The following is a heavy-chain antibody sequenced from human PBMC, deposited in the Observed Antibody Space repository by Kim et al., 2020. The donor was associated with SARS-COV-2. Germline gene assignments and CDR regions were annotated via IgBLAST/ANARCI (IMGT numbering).Heavy chain of an antibody. CDR3: ASFPWSGSYPPYGY. CDR2: IYHSGST. D-gene: IGHD1-26*01. V-gene: IGHV4-4*02. CDR1: GGSISSSNW. J-gene: IGHJ4*02. Sequence: SETLSLTCAVSGGSISSSNWWSWVRQPPGKGLEWIGEIYHSGSTNYNPSLKSRVTISVDNSKNQFSLKLSSVTAADTAVYYCASFPWSGSYPPYGYWGQGTLVTVSS.